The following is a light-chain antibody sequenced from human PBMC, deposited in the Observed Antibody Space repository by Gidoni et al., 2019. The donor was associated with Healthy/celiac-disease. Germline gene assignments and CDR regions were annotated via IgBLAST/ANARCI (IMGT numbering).Light chain of an antibody. CDR3: QQYGSSSLT. J-gene: IGKJ4*01. V-gene: IGKV3-20*01. CDR1: QSVSSSY. Sequence: EIVLTQSPGTLSLSPGERATLSCRASQSVSSSYLAWYQQKPGQAPRLLIYGASSRATGIPDRFSGSGSGTDFTLTISRLEPEDFAVYYCQQYGSSSLTFGGXTKEEIK. CDR2: GAS.